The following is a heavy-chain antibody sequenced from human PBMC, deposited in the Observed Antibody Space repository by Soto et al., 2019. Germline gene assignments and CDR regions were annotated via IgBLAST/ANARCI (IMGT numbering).Heavy chain of an antibody. CDR3: ARALIAVAGLQIRTSYGMDV. Sequence: QVQLVESGGGVVQPGRSLRLSCAASGFTFSSYGMHWVRQAPGKGLEWVAVIWYDGSNKYYADSVKGRFTISRDNSKNTLYRQMNSLRAEDTAVYYCARALIAVAGLQIRTSYGMDVWGQGTTVTVSS. CDR2: IWYDGSNK. D-gene: IGHD6-19*01. V-gene: IGHV3-33*01. J-gene: IGHJ6*02. CDR1: GFTFSSYG.